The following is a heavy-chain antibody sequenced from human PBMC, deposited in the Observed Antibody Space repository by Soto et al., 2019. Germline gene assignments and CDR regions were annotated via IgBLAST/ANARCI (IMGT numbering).Heavy chain of an antibody. CDR2: IDPSDSYT. Sequence: GESLKISCKGSGYSFTSYWISWVRQMPGKGLEWMGRIDPSDSYTNYSPSFQGQVTISADKSISTAYLQWSSLKASDTAMYYCARHRARYLDGIRSPYHGRDVWGQGTRVT. CDR3: ARHRARYLDGIRSPYHGRDV. D-gene: IGHD3-9*01. CDR1: GYSFTSYW. J-gene: IGHJ6*02. V-gene: IGHV5-10-1*04.